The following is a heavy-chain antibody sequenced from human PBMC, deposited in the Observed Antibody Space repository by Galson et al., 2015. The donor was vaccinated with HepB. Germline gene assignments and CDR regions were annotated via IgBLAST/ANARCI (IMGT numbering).Heavy chain of an antibody. CDR2: INPSGGST. CDR3: ARQATKHIVVVVAATFGMDV. CDR1: GYTFTSYY. V-gene: IGHV1-46*03. J-gene: IGHJ6*02. Sequence: SVKVSCKASGYTFTSYYMHWVRQAPGQGLEWMGIINPSGGSTSYAQKFQGRFTMTRDTSTSTVYMELSSLRSEDTAVYYCARQATKHIVVVVAATFGMDVWGQGTTVTVSS. D-gene: IGHD2-15*01.